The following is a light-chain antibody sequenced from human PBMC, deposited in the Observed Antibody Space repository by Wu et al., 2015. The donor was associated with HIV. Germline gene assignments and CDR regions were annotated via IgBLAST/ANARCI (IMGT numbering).Light chain of an antibody. CDR3: EQYSSSPRT. CDR1: QRVVSNF. CDR2: GVS. V-gene: IGKV3-20*01. Sequence: EIVLTQSPGTLSLSSGERATLSCRASQRVVSNFLAWYQQKPGQAPRLLIYGVSNRATGIPDRFSGSGSGTDFTLTITRLEPEDFAVYYCEQYSSSPRTFGQGTKVEIK. J-gene: IGKJ1*01.